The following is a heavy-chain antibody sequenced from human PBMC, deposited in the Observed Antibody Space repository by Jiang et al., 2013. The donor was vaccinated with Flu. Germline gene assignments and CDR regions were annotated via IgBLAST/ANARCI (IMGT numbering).Heavy chain of an antibody. CDR3: ARSP. Sequence: GSGLVKPSETLSLTCDVSGYSITSGYYWAWIRQSPQKGLEWIGNIHHSATTDYNPSFKSRVTMSVDTSKNQFSLKFNSVTAADTAVYYCARSPWG. CDR1: GYSITSGYY. J-gene: IGHJ5*02. V-gene: IGHV4-38-2*01. CDR2: IHHSATT.